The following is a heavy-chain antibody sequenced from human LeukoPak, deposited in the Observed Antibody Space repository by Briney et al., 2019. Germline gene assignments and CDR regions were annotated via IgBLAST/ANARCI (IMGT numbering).Heavy chain of an antibody. D-gene: IGHD3-16*01. V-gene: IGHV3-11*04. CDR2: IDTSATPL. CDR3: ARGGGIEY. Sequence: PGGSLRLSRAASGFTFSEYYMSWVRQAPGKRLEWVSYIDTSATPLYFADSVKGRFIISRDNAKNSLYLQMNSLRAEDTAVYYCARGGGIEYWGQGILVTVSS. CDR1: GFTFSEYY. J-gene: IGHJ4*02.